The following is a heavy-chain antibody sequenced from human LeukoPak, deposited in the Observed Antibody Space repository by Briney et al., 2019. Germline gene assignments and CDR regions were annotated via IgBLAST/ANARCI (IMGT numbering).Heavy chain of an antibody. CDR1: GYTFTSYG. CDR2: ISAYNGDT. J-gene: IGHJ4*02. Sequence: ASVTVSCTASGYTFTSYGFSWVRQAPGQGLEWMGWISAYNGDTNYAQKVQGRVTMTTDTSTSTAYMELRSLRSDDTAIYYCARDIVSGPPFDYWGQGTLVTVSS. V-gene: IGHV1-18*01. D-gene: IGHD2-15*01. CDR3: ARDIVSGPPFDY.